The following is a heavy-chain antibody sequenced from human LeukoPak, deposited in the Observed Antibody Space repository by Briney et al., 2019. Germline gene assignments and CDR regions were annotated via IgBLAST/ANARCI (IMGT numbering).Heavy chain of an antibody. CDR2: ISYSGTT. J-gene: IGHJ4*02. Sequence: SETLSLTCTVSSASITSSPYFWGWIRQSPGKGLEWIGSISYSGTTYYNPSLKSRVTISVDTSKNQFSLKLNSVTAADTAVFYCAANSADYNTLGSSYKVWGQGTLVTVSS. D-gene: IGHD3-10*01. CDR3: AANSADYNTLGSSYKV. V-gene: IGHV4-39*01. CDR1: SASITSSPYF.